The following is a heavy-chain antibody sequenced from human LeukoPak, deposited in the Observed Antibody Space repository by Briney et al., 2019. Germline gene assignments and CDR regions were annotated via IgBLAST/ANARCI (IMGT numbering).Heavy chain of an antibody. V-gene: IGHV1-69*13. CDR3: ARQAETGRSSSSGFDY. J-gene: IGHJ4*02. CDR1: GGTFSSYA. Sequence: SVKVPCKASGGTFSSYAISWVRQAPGQGLEWMGGIIPIFGTANYAQKFQGRVTITADESTSTAYMELSSLRSEDTAVYYCARQAETGRSSSSGFDYWGQGTLVTVSS. CDR2: IIPIFGTA. D-gene: IGHD6-13*01.